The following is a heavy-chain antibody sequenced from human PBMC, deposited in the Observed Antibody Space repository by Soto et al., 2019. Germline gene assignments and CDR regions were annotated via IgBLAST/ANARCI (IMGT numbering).Heavy chain of an antibody. CDR3: TTTYTIFGVDLFDY. CDR2: IRSKAYGGTT. Sequence: GGSLRLSCTASGFTFGDYAMSWVRQAPGKGLEWVGFIRSKAYGGTTEYAASVKGRFTISRDDSKSIAYLQMNSLKTEDTAVYYSTTTYTIFGVDLFDYCGQGTLVTVYS. CDR1: GFTFGDYA. V-gene: IGHV3-49*04. D-gene: IGHD3-3*01. J-gene: IGHJ4*02.